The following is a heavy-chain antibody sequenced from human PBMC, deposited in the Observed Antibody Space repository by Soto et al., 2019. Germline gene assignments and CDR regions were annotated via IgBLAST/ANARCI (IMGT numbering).Heavy chain of an antibody. J-gene: IGHJ3*02. D-gene: IGHD1-26*01. CDR1: GGSISSGGYY. Sequence: QVQLQESGPGLVKPSQTLSLTCTVSGGSISSGGYYWSWIRQHPGKGLEWIGYVYYSGSTYYNPSLKSRVTISVDTSKNQFSLKLSSVTAADTAVYYCARSGRVILPDAFDIWGQGTMVTVSS. CDR2: VYYSGST. V-gene: IGHV4-31*03. CDR3: ARSGRVILPDAFDI.